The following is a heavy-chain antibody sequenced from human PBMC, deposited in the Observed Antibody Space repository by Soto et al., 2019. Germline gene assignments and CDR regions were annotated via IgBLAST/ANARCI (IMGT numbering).Heavy chain of an antibody. CDR2: ISGSGGST. CDR1: GFTFSSYA. V-gene: IGHV3-23*01. CDR3: AKGQEPGTAMVKVDY. J-gene: IGHJ4*02. Sequence: GRSLRLSCAASGFTFSSYAMSWVRQAPGKGLEWVSAISGSGGSTYYADSVKGRFTISRDNSKNTLYLQMNSLRAEDTAVYYCAKGQEPGTAMVKVDYWGQGTLVTVSS. D-gene: IGHD5-18*01.